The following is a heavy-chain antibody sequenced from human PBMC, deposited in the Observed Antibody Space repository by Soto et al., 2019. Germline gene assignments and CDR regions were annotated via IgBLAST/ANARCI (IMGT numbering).Heavy chain of an antibody. Sequence: ASVKVSCKVSVYTLTELSMHWVRQAPGKGLEWMGGFDPEDGETIYAQKFQGRVTMTEDTSTDTAYMELSSLRSEDTAVYYCATDRRKGRFLELLTSPIYYYYYMDVWGKGTTVTVSS. CDR3: ATDRRKGRFLELLTSPIYYYYYMDV. V-gene: IGHV1-24*01. CDR2: FDPEDGET. J-gene: IGHJ6*03. CDR1: VYTLTELS. D-gene: IGHD3-3*01.